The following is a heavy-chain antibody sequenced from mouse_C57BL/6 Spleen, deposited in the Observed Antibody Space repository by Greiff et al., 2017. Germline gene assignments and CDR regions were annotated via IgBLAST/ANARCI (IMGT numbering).Heavy chain of an antibody. D-gene: IGHD4-1*01. Sequence: DVKLQESGPGLVKPSQSLSLSCSASGYSITSGYYWNWIRPFPGNKLEWRGYISYDGSTNYNPSLKNRISITRDTSTNQFFLQLNSVTTEDSATYYWARATGRWFAYWGQGTLVTVSA. CDR2: ISYDGST. J-gene: IGHJ3*01. V-gene: IGHV3-6*01. CDR1: GYSITSGYY. CDR3: ARATGRWFAY.